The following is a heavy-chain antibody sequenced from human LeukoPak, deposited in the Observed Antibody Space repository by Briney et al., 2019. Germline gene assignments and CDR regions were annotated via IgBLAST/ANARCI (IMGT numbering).Heavy chain of an antibody. D-gene: IGHD6-19*01. J-gene: IGHJ3*02. CDR2: IYSGGST. Sequence: PGGSLRLSCAASGFTVSNNYMSWVRQAPGKVLEWVSVIYSGGSTYYADSVKGRFTISRDNSKNTLYLQMNSLRAEDTAVYYCAREEAGAFDIWGQGTMVTVSS. CDR1: GFTVSNNY. V-gene: IGHV3-53*01. CDR3: AREEAGAFDI.